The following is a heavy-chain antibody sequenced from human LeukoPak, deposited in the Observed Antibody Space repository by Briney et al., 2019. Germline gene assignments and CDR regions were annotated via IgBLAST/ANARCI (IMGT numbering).Heavy chain of an antibody. CDR3: AREAREYCSSTSCYDGFNNWFDP. Sequence: TGGSLRLSCAASGFTFSSYAMHWVRQAPGKGLEWVAVISYDGSNKYYADSVKGRFTISRDNSKNTLYLQMNSLRAEDTAVYYCAREAREYCSSTSCYDGFNNWFDPWGQGTLVTVS. D-gene: IGHD2-2*01. V-gene: IGHV3-30-3*01. J-gene: IGHJ5*02. CDR1: GFTFSSYA. CDR2: ISYDGSNK.